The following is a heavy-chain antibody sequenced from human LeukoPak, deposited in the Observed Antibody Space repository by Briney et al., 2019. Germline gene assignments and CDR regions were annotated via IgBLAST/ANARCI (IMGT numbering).Heavy chain of an antibody. Sequence: GASVKVSCKASGGTFSSYAISWVRQAPGQGLEWMGRIIPILGIANYAQKFQGRVTITADKSTSTAYMELSSLRSEDTAVYYCARLYGYNYFDYWGQGTLVTVSS. CDR2: IIPILGIA. D-gene: IGHD5-18*01. CDR3: ARLYGYNYFDY. J-gene: IGHJ4*02. CDR1: GGTFSSYA. V-gene: IGHV1-69*04.